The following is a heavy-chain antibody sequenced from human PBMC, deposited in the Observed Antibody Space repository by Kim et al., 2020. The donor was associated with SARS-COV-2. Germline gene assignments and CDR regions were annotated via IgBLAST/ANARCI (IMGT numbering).Heavy chain of an antibody. CDR3: ASSDSSPYSSGWNYFDY. Sequence: GGSLRLSCAASGFTFSSYAMHWVRQAPGKGLEWVAVISYDGSNKYYADSVKGRFTISRDNSKNTLYLQMNSLRAEDTAVYYCASSDSSPYSSGWNYFDY. D-gene: IGHD6-19*01. J-gene: IGHJ4*01. V-gene: IGHV3-30*04. CDR1: GFTFSSYA. CDR2: ISYDGSNK.